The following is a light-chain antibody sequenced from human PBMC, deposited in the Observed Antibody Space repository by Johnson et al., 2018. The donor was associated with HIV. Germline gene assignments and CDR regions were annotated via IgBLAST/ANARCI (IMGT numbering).Light chain of an antibody. Sequence: QPVLTQPPSVSAAPGQKVTISCSGSSSNIGNNYVSWYQQLPGTAPKLLIYDNNKRPSGIPDRFSGSKSGTSATLGITGLQTGDEADFYCGTWDSSLSGYVCGTGTTVTVL. J-gene: IGLJ1*01. CDR1: SSNIGNNY. CDR2: DNN. CDR3: GTWDSSLSGYV. V-gene: IGLV1-51*01.